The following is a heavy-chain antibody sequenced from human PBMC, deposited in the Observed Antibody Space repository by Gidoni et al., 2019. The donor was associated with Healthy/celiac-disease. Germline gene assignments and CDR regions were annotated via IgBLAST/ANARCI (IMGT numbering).Heavy chain of an antibody. J-gene: IGHJ6*03. D-gene: IGHD2-2*01. CDR1: GFPFSSYG. CDR2: IWYDGSNK. Sequence: QVQLVESGGGVVQPGRSLRLSCAASGFPFSSYGMHWVRQAPGKGLEWVAVIWYDGSNKYYADSVKGRFTISRDNSKNTLYLQMNSLRAEDTAVYYCATGAIGNYYYYMDVWGKGTTVTVSS. CDR3: ATGAIGNYYYYMDV. V-gene: IGHV3-33*01.